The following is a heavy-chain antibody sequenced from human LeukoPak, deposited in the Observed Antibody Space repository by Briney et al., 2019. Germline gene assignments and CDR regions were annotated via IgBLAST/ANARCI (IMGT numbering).Heavy chain of an antibody. CDR1: GFTFSSYS. V-gene: IGHV3-48*01. Sequence: PGGSLRLSCAASGFTFSSYSMSWVRHAPGKGLEWVSYISGSGKTIYYADSVKGRFTISRDNTKNSLYLQMNSLGAEDTAVYYCARDWDVDTAMVTVDYWGQGTLVTVSS. CDR2: ISGSGKTI. CDR3: ARDWDVDTAMVTVDY. J-gene: IGHJ4*02. D-gene: IGHD5-18*01.